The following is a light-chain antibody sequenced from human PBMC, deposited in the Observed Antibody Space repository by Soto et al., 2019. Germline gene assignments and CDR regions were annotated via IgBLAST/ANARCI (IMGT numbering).Light chain of an antibody. Sequence: QSALTQPRSVSGSPGQSVTISCTGTSSDVGGYNYVSWYQQHPGKAPKFIIYDVNKRPSGVPDRFSGSKSGTTASLTISGLQADDEADYYCCSYAGSYTMVFGGGTKVTV. J-gene: IGLJ2*01. CDR3: CSYAGSYTMV. CDR2: DVN. V-gene: IGLV2-11*01. CDR1: SSDVGGYNY.